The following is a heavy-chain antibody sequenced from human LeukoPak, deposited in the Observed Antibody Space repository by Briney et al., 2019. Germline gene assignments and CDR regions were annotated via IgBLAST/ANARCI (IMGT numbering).Heavy chain of an antibody. CDR1: GYSISSGYY. J-gene: IGHJ4*02. CDR3: ASGDTGIAARH. Sequence: SETLSLTCTVSGYSISSGYYWGWIRQPPGKGLEWIGSIYHSGSTYYNPSLKSRVTISVDTSKNQFSLKLSSVTAADTAVYYCASGDTGIAARHWGQGTLVTVSS. D-gene: IGHD6-6*01. V-gene: IGHV4-38-2*02. CDR2: IYHSGST.